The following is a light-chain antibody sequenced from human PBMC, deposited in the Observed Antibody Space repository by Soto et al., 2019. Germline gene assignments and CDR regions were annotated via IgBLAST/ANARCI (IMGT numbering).Light chain of an antibody. CDR2: DAS. J-gene: IGKJ5*01. Sequence: EIVLTQSPGTLSLSPGERATLSCRAIQSVSNNYLAWYQQKPGQAPRLLIYDASTRATVIPARFSGSGSGTEFTLTISSLQSEDFAVYYCQQYNDWPPITFGQGTRLEIK. V-gene: IGKV3-15*01. CDR1: QSVSNN. CDR3: QQYNDWPPIT.